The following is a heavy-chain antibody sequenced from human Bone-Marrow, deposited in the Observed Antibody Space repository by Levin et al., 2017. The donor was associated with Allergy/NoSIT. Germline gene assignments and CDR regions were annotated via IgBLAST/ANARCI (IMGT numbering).Heavy chain of an antibody. CDR3: AKILWSNHFFFDS. D-gene: IGHD3-3*01. V-gene: IGHV3-23*01. CDR1: GFTFSTYA. Sequence: GESLKISCAASGFTFSTYAMSWVRQAPGKGLEWVSLVSGSGTITYYADSVKGRFTISRDNSKNTLFLQMDSLRAEDTAVYYCAKILWSNHFFFDSWGQGTLVTVSS. J-gene: IGHJ4*02. CDR2: VSGSGTIT.